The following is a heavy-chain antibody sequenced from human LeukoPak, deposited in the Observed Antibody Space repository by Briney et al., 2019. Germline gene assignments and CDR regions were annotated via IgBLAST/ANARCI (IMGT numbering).Heavy chain of an antibody. CDR2: IYYSGST. CDR1: GESISGFY. J-gene: IGHJ5*02. CDR3: ARVGNPLVTVFAWFDP. V-gene: IGHV4-59*12. Sequence: SETLSLTCTVSGESISGFYWTWIRQPPGKGLEWIGYIYYSGSTNYNPSLKSRVTISVDTSKNQFSLKLSSVTAADTAVYYCARVGNPLVTVFAWFDPWGQGTLVTVSS. D-gene: IGHD3-3*01.